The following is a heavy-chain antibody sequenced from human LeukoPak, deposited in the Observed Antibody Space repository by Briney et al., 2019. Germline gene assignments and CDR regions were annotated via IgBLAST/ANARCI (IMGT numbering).Heavy chain of an antibody. Sequence: PSETLSLTCTVSGGSISSYYWSWIRQPPGKGLEWIGYIYYSGSTYYNPSLKSRVTISVDTSKTQFSLRLSSVTAADTAVYYCARATGSSVRGSYYFDYWGQGTLVTVSS. J-gene: IGHJ4*02. V-gene: IGHV4-59*12. CDR1: GGSISSYY. CDR2: IYYSGST. D-gene: IGHD6-6*01. CDR3: ARATGSSVRGSYYFDY.